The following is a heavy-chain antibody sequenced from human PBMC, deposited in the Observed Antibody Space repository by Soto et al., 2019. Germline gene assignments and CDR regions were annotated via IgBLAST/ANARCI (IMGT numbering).Heavy chain of an antibody. J-gene: IGHJ3*02. CDR1: GGSFSGNY. CDR2: INHSGIT. Sequence: SETLSLTCAVYGGSFSGNYWSWIRQPPGKGLEWIGEINHSGITNYNPSLKNQVTISVDTSKNQFSLKLSSVTAADTALYFCARGGIAAASRRSMVREDVFDIWGRGTMVTVPS. V-gene: IGHV4-34*01. D-gene: IGHD6-13*01. CDR3: ARGGIAAASRRSMVREDVFDI.